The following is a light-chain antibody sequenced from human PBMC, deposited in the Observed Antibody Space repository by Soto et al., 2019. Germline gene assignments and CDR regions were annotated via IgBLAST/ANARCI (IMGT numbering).Light chain of an antibody. Sequence: EIVLTQSPGTLSLSPGERATLSCRASRSVTSNYLAWYQLKPGQAPRILFYGAFNRATGIPDRFSGSGSWTDFTLTISRLEPEDFGVYFCQQYGNSPPNTFGQGTKVDIK. CDR2: GAF. CDR3: QQYGNSPPNT. CDR1: RSVTSNY. J-gene: IGKJ2*01. V-gene: IGKV3-20*01.